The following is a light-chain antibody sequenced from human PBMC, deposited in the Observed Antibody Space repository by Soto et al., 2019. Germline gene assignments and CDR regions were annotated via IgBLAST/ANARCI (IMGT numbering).Light chain of an antibody. Sequence: QSVLTQPPSVSGAPGQRVTISCTGNTSNIGAGYDVHWYQQLPGAAPKVLIQSDTKRPSGVPDRFSGSKSGTSASLAITGLQAEDEADYYCQSYDSSLSGAVFGGGTKLTVL. CDR2: SDT. CDR1: TSNIGAGYD. V-gene: IGLV1-40*01. CDR3: QSYDSSLSGAV. J-gene: IGLJ2*01.